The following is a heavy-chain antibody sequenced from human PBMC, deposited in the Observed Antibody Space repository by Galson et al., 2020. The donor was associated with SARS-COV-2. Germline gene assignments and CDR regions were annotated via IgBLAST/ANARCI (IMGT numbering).Heavy chain of an antibody. D-gene: IGHD3-10*01. J-gene: IGHJ4*02. CDR2: IRGSGSSI. CDR3: ARRLEFGELFDY. CDR1: QFTFRNYA. Sequence: GGSLRISCAASQFTFRNYAMSWVRQAPGKGLEWVSAIRGSGSSIYYADSVKGRFTISRDNSKYTLYLQMSSLRAEDTAVYYCARRLEFGELFDYWGRGTLVTVSS. V-gene: IGHV3-23*01.